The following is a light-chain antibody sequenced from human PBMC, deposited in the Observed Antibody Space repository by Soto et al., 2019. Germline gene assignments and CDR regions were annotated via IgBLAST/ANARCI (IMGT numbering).Light chain of an antibody. CDR2: DAS. CDR1: QSVSSY. J-gene: IGKJ4*01. Sequence: EIVLTQSPTTLSLSPGERATLSCRASQSVSSYFAWYQQKPGQAPRHLIYDASTRAAGIPARFSGSGSGTDFTLTISSLEPEDFAVYYCQQRSDWPLTFGGGTKVEIK. V-gene: IGKV3-11*01. CDR3: QQRSDWPLT.